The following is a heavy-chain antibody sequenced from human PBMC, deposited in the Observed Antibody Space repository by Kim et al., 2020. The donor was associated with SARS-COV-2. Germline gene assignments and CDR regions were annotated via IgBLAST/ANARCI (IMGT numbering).Heavy chain of an antibody. CDR1: GFTFSSYG. CDR3: AKKSLLGIGGYFDY. J-gene: IGHJ4*02. V-gene: IGHV3-30*18. D-gene: IGHD3-10*01. Sequence: GGSLRLSCAASGFTFSSYGMHWVRQAPGKGLEWVAVISYDGSNKYYADSVKGRFTISRDNSKNTLYLQMNSLRAEDTAVYYCAKKSLLGIGGYFDYWGQGTLVTVSS. CDR2: ISYDGSNK.